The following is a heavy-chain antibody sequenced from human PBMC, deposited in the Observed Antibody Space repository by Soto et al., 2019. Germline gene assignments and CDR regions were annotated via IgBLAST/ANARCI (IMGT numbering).Heavy chain of an antibody. Sequence: PSETLSLTCTVSSGSISSGGYYWSWIRQHPGKGLEWIGYIYHSGTTNYNPSLKSRVTISVDTSKNQFSLNLSSVTAADTAVYYCANFDFGDYVVQWGQGILVTVSS. D-gene: IGHD4-17*01. CDR1: SGSISSGGYY. CDR3: ANFDFGDYVVQ. CDR2: IYHSGTT. J-gene: IGHJ4*02. V-gene: IGHV4-61*08.